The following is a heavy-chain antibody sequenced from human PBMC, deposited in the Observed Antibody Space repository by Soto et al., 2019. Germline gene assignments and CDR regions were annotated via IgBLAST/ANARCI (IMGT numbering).Heavy chain of an antibody. Sequence: SETLSLTCTVSGDSVRRGSYYWSWIRQPPGKGLEWIGHIFYSRSTTYNPSLQSRVTISLNTSKNQFSLKLTSVTAADTAMYFCARDTGYFDGSGYYYGLDSWGQGTLVTVSS. CDR3: ARDTGYFDGSGYYYGLDS. CDR2: IFYSRST. CDR1: GDSVRRGSYY. V-gene: IGHV4-61*01. J-gene: IGHJ5*01. D-gene: IGHD3-22*01.